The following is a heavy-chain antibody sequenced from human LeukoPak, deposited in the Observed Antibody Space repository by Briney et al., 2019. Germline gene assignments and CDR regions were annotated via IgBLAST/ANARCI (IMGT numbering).Heavy chain of an antibody. V-gene: IGHV3-23*01. Sequence: GGSLRLSCAASGFTFSSYAMSWIRQAPGQGLEWVSAISDSGGNTYYADSVKGRFTISRDNSKNTLYLQMNSLRAEDTAVYYCAKQDIRSSAWYDWGQGTLVTVSS. CDR3: AKQDIRSSAWYD. CDR1: GFTFSSYA. D-gene: IGHD6-19*01. CDR2: ISDSGGNT. J-gene: IGHJ4*02.